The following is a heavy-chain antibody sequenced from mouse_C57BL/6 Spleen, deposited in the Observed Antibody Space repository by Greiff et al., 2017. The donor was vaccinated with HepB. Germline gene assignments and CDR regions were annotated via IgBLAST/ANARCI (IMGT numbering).Heavy chain of an antibody. D-gene: IGHD1-1*01. CDR3: ARGFITTVGEDFDY. CDR2: IDPSDSET. CDR1: GYTFTSYW. V-gene: IGHV1-52*01. J-gene: IGHJ2*01. Sequence: QVQLQQPGAELVRPGSSVKLSCKASGYTFTSYWMHWVKQRPIQGLEWIGNIDPSDSETHYNQKSKDKATLTVDKSSSTAYMQLSSLTSEDSAVYYCARGFITTVGEDFDYWGQGTTLTVSS.